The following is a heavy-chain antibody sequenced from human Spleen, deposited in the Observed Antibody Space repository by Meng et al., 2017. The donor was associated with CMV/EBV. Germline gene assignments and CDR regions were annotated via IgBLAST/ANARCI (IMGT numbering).Heavy chain of an antibody. V-gene: IGHV3-21*01. CDR1: GFTFSSYS. CDR3: ARGSHTSGYSA. CDR2: ITSSSTYI. J-gene: IGHJ5*02. D-gene: IGHD3-22*01. Sequence: GESLKISCAASGFTFSSYSMNWVRQAPGKGLEWVSSITSSSTYIFYADSVKGRFTISRDNAKNSLYLQMNSLRAEDTAVYYCARGSHTSGYSAWGQGTLGTVSS.